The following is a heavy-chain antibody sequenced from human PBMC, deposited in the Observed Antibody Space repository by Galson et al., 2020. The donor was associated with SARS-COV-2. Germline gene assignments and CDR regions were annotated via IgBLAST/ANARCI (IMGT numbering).Heavy chain of an antibody. V-gene: IGHV3-30-3*01. CDR1: GFTFSSYA. CDR2: ISYDGSNK. D-gene: IGHD1-26*01. J-gene: IGHJ5*02. CDR3: ARAAGGSYYDWFDP. Sequence: TGGSLRLSCAASGFTFSSYAMHWVRQAPGKGLEWVAVISYDGSNKYYADSVKGRFTISRDNSKNTLYLQMNSLRAEDTAVYYCARAAGGSYYDWFDPWGQGTLVTVSS.